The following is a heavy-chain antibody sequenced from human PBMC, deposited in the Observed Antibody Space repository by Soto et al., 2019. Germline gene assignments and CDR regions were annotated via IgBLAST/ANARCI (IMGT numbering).Heavy chain of an antibody. CDR2: IYYSGST. D-gene: IGHD3-10*01. V-gene: IGHV4-31*03. CDR3: ARGSPLYYGSGRNYFDY. J-gene: IGHJ4*02. CDR1: GGSISSGGYY. Sequence: SETLSLTYTVSGGSISSGGYYWSWIRQHPGKGLEWIGYIYYSGSTYYNPSLKSRVTISVDTSKNQFSLKLSSVTAADTAVYYCARGSPLYYGSGRNYFDYWGQGTLVTVS.